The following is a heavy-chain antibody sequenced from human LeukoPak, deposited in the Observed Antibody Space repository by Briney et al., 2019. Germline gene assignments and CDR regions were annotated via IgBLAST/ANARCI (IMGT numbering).Heavy chain of an antibody. Sequence: SQTLSLTCAISGESVSSDDASWNWIRQSPSRGLEWLGRTYYRSKWYYEYAVSVKSRITVNPDISKNQFSLQLNSVTPDDTAIYYCVRGNYNFDYWGQGTLVTVSS. CDR3: VRGNYNFDY. CDR2: TYYRSKWYY. V-gene: IGHV6-1*01. J-gene: IGHJ4*02. D-gene: IGHD5-24*01. CDR1: GESVSSDDAS.